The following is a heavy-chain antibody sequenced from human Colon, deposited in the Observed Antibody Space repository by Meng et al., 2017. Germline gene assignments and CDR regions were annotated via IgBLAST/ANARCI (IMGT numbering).Heavy chain of an antibody. CDR3: ARDRKHYGERGWFDP. D-gene: IGHD4-17*01. CDR1: GGSFSGYY. CDR2: INHSGST. Sequence: QVQLQQWGAGLLKPSETLSLTCAVYGGSFSGYYWSWIRQPPGKGLEWIGEINHSGSTNYNASLKSRVTISIDRSKNQFSLKLSSVTAADTAVYYCARDRKHYGERGWFDPWGQGTLVTVSS. J-gene: IGHJ5*02. V-gene: IGHV4-34*01.